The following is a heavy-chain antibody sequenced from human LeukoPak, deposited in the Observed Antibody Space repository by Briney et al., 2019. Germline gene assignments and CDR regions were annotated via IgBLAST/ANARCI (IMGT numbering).Heavy chain of an antibody. D-gene: IGHD1-26*01. Sequence: ASVKVSCKASGYTFTSYYMHWVRQAPGQGLEWMGVINPSGGSTSYAQKFQGRVTMTRDMSTSTVYMELSSLRSEDTAVYYCARGSGSYGDAFDIWGQGTMVTVSS. CDR2: INPSGGST. CDR3: ARGSGSYGDAFDI. V-gene: IGHV1-46*01. J-gene: IGHJ3*02. CDR1: GYTFTSYY.